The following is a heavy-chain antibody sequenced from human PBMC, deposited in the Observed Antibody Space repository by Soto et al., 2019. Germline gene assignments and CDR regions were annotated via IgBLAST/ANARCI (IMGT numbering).Heavy chain of an antibody. D-gene: IGHD6-19*01. CDR2: IYPGDSVT. J-gene: IGHJ6*02. V-gene: IGHV5-51*01. CDR3: ARPREAGKNYYGVDV. Sequence: GESLKISCKGAGYSFTSYWIGWVRQMPGKGLELMGIIYPGDSVTRYSPSFQGQVTISADKSISTAYLQWSSLKASDTAMYYCARPREAGKNYYGVDVWGQGTTVTVSS. CDR1: GYSFTSYW.